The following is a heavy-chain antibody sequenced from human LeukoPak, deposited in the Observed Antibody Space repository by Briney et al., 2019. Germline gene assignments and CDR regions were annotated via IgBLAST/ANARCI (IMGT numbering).Heavy chain of an antibody. CDR1: GGSISSYY. Sequence: PSETLPLTCTVSGGSISSYYWSWIRQPPGKGLEWIGYIYYSGSTNYNPSLKSRVTISVDTSKNQFSLKLSSVTAADTAVYYCARDPNSALWGQGTLVTVSS. CDR3: ARDPNSAL. V-gene: IGHV4-59*12. J-gene: IGHJ4*02. D-gene: IGHD2-21*01. CDR2: IYYSGST.